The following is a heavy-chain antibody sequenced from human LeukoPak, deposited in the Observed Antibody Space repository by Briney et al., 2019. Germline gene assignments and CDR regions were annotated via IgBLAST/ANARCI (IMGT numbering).Heavy chain of an antibody. CDR3: ARGLGGAPTTVLS. D-gene: IGHD4-17*01. V-gene: IGHV4-34*01. CDR1: GGSFSGYY. J-gene: IGHJ5*02. CDR2: INHSGST. Sequence: SETLSLTCAVYGGSFSGYYWSWIRQPPGKGLEWIGEINHSGSTNYNPSLKSRVTISVDTSKNQFSLKLSSVTAADTAVYYCARGLGGAPTTVLSWGQGTLVTVSS.